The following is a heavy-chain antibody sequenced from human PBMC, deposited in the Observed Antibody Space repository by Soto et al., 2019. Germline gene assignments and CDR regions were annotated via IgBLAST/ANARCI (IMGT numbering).Heavy chain of an antibody. CDR2: IYYSGST. Sequence: SETLSLTCTVSGGSISSYYWSWIRQPPGKGLEWIGYIYYSGSTNYNPSLKSRVTISVDTSKNQFSLKLSSVTAADTAVYYCARVPTIYYDSSGYGYYFDYWGQGTLVTVSS. CDR3: ARVPTIYYDSSGYGYYFDY. CDR1: GGSISSYY. V-gene: IGHV4-59*08. D-gene: IGHD3-22*01. J-gene: IGHJ4*02.